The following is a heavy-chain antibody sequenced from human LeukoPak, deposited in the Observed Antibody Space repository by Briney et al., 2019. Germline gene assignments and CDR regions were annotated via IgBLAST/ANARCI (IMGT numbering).Heavy chain of an antibody. Sequence: ASVKVSCKASGYTFTSYYLHWVRQAPGQGLEWMGIISPSGGGTTYAQKFQGRVTMTRDTSTSTVYMELSSLRSEDTAVYCCARDSAGASGGKAFDIWGQGTMVTVSS. CDR1: GYTFTSYY. J-gene: IGHJ3*02. CDR2: ISPSGGGT. D-gene: IGHD1-26*01. V-gene: IGHV1-46*01. CDR3: ARDSAGASGGKAFDI.